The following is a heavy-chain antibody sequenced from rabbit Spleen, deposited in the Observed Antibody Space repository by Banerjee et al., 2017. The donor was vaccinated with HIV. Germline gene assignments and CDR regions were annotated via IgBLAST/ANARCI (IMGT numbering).Heavy chain of an antibody. CDR3: ARGSAAMTMVITGFYFSL. CDR1: GSSFSSSYH. CDR2: IYADRGGST. J-gene: IGHJ4*01. Sequence: QEQLEESGGGLVQPEGSLTLTCTASGSSFSSSYHMCWVRQAPGKGLECIACIYADRGGSTYYASWAKGRFTISKTSSTTVTLQLTSLTAADTATYFCARGSAAMTMVITGFYFSLWGPGTLVTVS. V-gene: IGHV1S45*01. D-gene: IGHD2-1*01.